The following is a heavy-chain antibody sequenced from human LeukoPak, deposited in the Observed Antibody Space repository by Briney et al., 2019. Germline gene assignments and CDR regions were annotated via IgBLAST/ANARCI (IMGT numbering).Heavy chain of an antibody. CDR3: ARVSTNDRRNAFDI. CDR2: IAGDGGYT. J-gene: IGHJ3*02. CDR1: GFTFSTYV. V-gene: IGHV3-64*01. Sequence: GGSLRLSCAASGFTFSTYVMQWVRQAPGKGLEYVSAIAGDGGYTYYANSVKGRFTISRDNSKKTLYLQMGSLRADDMAVYYCARVSTNDRRNAFDIWGQGTMVTVSS. D-gene: IGHD2-8*01.